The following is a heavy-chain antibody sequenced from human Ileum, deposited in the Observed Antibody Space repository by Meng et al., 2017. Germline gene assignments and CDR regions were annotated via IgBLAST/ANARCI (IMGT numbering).Heavy chain of an antibody. V-gene: IGHV1-3*01. CDR3: ARDMPYSSGSFDY. CDR1: GFTFVSYA. D-gene: IGHD3-10*01. CDR2: ITAGNGNT. Sequence: QVQLVQSGAEVKKPGASVKVSCKASGFTFVSYAIYWVRQAPGQGLEWMGWITAGNGNTKYSQKFQGRVTITRDTSASAVYMEPSNLKFEDTAVYYCARDMPYSSGSFDYWGQGTLVTVSS. J-gene: IGHJ4*02.